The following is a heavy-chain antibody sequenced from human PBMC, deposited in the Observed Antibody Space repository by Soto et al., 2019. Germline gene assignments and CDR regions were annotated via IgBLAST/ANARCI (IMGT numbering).Heavy chain of an antibody. Sequence: ASVKVSCKASGYTFTSYDINWGRQATGQGLEWMGWMNPNSGNTGYAQKFQGRVTMTTDKSTGTAYLELRRLRSDDTAVYYCARVLQRKLAEGLFQYYGMDVWGQGTTVTVSS. CDR1: GYTFTSYD. CDR3: ARVLQRKLAEGLFQYYGMDV. V-gene: IGHV1-8*01. J-gene: IGHJ6*02. D-gene: IGHD2-21*01. CDR2: MNPNSGNT.